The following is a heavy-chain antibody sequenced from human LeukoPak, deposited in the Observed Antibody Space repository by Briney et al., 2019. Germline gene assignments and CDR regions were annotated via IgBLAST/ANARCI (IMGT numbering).Heavy chain of an antibody. D-gene: IGHD3-3*01. J-gene: IGHJ6*02. CDR3: AKLNDDFWSDDYYYGMDV. CDR2: ISGSGGST. V-gene: IGHV3-23*01. CDR1: GFTFSSYA. Sequence: GGSLRLSCAASGFTFSSYAMSWVRQAPGKGLEWVSAISGSGGSTYYADSVKGRFTISRDNSKNTLYLQMNSLRAEDTAVYYCAKLNDDFWSDDYYYGMDVWGQGTTVTVSS.